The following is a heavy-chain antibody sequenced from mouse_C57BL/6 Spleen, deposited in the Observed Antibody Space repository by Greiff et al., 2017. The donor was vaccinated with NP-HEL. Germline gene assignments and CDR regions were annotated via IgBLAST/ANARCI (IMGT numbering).Heavy chain of an antibody. V-gene: IGHV1-76*01. CDR1: GYTFTDYY. D-gene: IGHD2-1*01. CDR3: ARGDYYARYFDV. CDR2: IYPGSGNT. Sequence: VQLQQSGAELVRPGASVKLSCKASGYTFTDYYINWVKQRPGQGLEWIARIYPGSGNTYYNEKFKGKATLTAEKSSSTAYMQLSSLTSEDSAVYFCARGDYYARYFDVWGTGTTVTVSS. J-gene: IGHJ1*03.